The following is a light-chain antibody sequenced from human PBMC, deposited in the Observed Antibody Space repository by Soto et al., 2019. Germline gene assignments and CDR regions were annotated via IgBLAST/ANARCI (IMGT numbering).Light chain of an antibody. CDR1: QSVGSS. V-gene: IGKV3-15*01. Sequence: EIVMTQSPVTLSVSPGARATLSCRASQSVGSSLAWYQQTPGQAPRLVIYGASTRATGTPARFSGGGSGTEFTLTISSLQSEDFAVYYCQQYHDWPLTFGQGTKVEIK. CDR2: GAS. CDR3: QQYHDWPLT. J-gene: IGKJ1*01.